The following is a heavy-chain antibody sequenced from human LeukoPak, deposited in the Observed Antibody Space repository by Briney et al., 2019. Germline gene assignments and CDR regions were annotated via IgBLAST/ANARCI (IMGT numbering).Heavy chain of an antibody. CDR3: AREENYYDSSGYQGFDY. CDR2: IIPIFGTA. D-gene: IGHD3-22*01. J-gene: IGHJ4*02. Sequence: ASVKVSCKASGGTFSRYAISWVRQAPGQGLEWMGGIIPIFGTANYAQKFQGRVTITADKSTSTAYMELSSLRSEDTAVYYCAREENYYDSSGYQGFDYWGQGTLVTVSS. V-gene: IGHV1-69*06. CDR1: GGTFSRYA.